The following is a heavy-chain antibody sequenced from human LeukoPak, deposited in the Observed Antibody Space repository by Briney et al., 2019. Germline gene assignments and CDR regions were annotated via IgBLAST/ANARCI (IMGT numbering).Heavy chain of an antibody. V-gene: IGHV4-59*01. CDR2: IYYTGIT. J-gene: IGHJ4*02. CDR3: ARASSTPGSGYYPFDY. D-gene: IGHD3-3*01. Sequence: KPSETLSLTCIVSGGSINNYYWSWVRQSPGRGLEWIGYIYYTGITNYNPSLRSRVILSVDTSKNQFSLKLRSVTAADTAVYFCARASSTPGSGYYPFDYWGQGTPVTVSS. CDR1: GGSINNYY.